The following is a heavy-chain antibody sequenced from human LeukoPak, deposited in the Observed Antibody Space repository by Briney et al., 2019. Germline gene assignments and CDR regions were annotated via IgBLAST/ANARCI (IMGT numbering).Heavy chain of an antibody. CDR2: IYPGDSDT. D-gene: IGHD1-26*01. CDR3: ARRGKWELPSFDY. V-gene: IGHV5-51*01. Sequence: GESLKISCKGSGYSFTSCWIGWVRQMPGKGLEWMGIIYPGDSDTRYSPSFQGQVTISADKSISTAYLQWSSLKASDTAMYYCARRGKWELPSFDYWGQGTLVTVSS. J-gene: IGHJ4*02. CDR1: GYSFTSCW.